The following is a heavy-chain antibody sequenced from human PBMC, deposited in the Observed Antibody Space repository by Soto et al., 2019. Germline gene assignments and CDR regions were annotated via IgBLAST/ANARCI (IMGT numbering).Heavy chain of an antibody. V-gene: IGHV3-53*02. CDR3: AREGIAAAGTKAYYYYGMDV. D-gene: IGHD6-13*01. Sequence: EVQLVETGGGLIQPGGSLRLSCAASGFTVSSNYMSWVRQAPGKGLEWVSVIYSGGSTYYADSVKGRVTISRDNSKNTLYLQMNSLRAEDTAVYYCAREGIAAAGTKAYYYYGMDVWGQGTTVTVSS. CDR2: IYSGGST. J-gene: IGHJ6*02. CDR1: GFTVSSNY.